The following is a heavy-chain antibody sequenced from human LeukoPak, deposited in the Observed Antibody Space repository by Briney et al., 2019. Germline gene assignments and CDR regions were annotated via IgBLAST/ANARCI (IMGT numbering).Heavy chain of an antibody. J-gene: IGHJ4*02. CDR2: INPNSGGT. Sequence: ASVKVSCKASGYTFTGYYMHWVRQAPGQGLEWMGWINPNSGGTNYAQKFQGRVTMTRDTSISTAYMELSRLRSEDTAVYYCARDSYYDILTFDYWGQGTLVTVSS. CDR3: ARDSYYDILTFDY. D-gene: IGHD3-9*01. V-gene: IGHV1-2*02. CDR1: GYTFTGYY.